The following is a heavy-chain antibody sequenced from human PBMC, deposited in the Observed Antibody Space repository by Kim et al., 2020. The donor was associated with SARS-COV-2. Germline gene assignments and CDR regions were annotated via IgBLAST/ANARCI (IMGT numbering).Heavy chain of an antibody. CDR1: GGSISSYY. Sequence: SETLSLTCTVSGGSISSYYWSWIRQPPGKGLEWIGYIYYSGSTNYNPSLKSRVTISVDTSKNQFSLKLSSVTAADTAVYYCARDPGTRVTIFGVVSRGYYYGMDVWGQGTTVTVSS. CDR3: ARDPGTRVTIFGVVSRGYYYGMDV. CDR2: IYYSGST. D-gene: IGHD3-3*01. V-gene: IGHV4-59*13. J-gene: IGHJ6*02.